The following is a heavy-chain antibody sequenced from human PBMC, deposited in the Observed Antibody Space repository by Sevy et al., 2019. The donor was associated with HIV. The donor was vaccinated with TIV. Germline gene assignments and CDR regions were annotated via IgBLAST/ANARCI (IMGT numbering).Heavy chain of an antibody. V-gene: IGHV3-21*01. D-gene: IGHD3-9*01. Sequence: GGSLRLSCAASGFTFSSYSMNWVRQAPGKGLEWVSSISSSSYIYYADSVKGRFTISRDNAKNSLYLQMNSLRAEDTAVYYCARDGGGYDILTGYYNNGWFDPWGQGTLVTVSS. CDR2: ISSSSYI. J-gene: IGHJ5*02. CDR3: ARDGGGYDILTGYYNNGWFDP. CDR1: GFTFSSYS.